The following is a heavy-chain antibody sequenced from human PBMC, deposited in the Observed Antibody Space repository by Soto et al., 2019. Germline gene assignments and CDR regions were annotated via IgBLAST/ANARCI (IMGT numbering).Heavy chain of an antibody. D-gene: IGHD3-9*01. Sequence: QVQLQQWGAGPLRPLETLSLTCGVSGGSFSGYYWAWIRQSPGKGLEWIGEINDRGSINYNPSLKSRVIISVETSKNHYSLNLRSVTAADTAVYYCARESHDILTGPPWVWYFDLWGRGTLVTVSS. CDR2: INDRGSI. J-gene: IGHJ2*01. CDR3: ARESHDILTGPPWVWYFDL. V-gene: IGHV4-34*01. CDR1: GGSFSGYY.